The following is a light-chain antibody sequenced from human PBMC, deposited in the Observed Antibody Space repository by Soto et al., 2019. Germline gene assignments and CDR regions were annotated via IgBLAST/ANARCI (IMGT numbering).Light chain of an antibody. Sequence: QSALTQPPSASGSPGQSVAISCTGTNSDVGGYDYVSWYQQHPGKAPRLMIYEVTKRPSGIPDRFSGSKSGNTASLTVSGLQAEDEADYYCSSYSGTINGVFGGGTKVTVL. V-gene: IGLV2-8*01. J-gene: IGLJ3*02. CDR1: NSDVGGYDY. CDR2: EVT. CDR3: SSYSGTINGV.